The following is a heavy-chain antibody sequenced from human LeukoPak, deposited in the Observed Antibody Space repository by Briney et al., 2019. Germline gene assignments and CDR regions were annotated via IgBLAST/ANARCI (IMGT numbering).Heavy chain of an antibody. D-gene: IGHD1-26*01. CDR2: IYYSGST. CDR3: ARAYSESRDAFDI. V-gene: IGHV4-59*01. Sequence: SETLSLTCTVSGGSISSYYWSWIRQPPGKGLEWIGYIYYSGSTNYNPSLKSRVTISVDTSKNQFSLKLSSVTAADTAVYYCARAYSESRDAFDIWGQGTMVTVSS. CDR1: GGSISSYY. J-gene: IGHJ3*02.